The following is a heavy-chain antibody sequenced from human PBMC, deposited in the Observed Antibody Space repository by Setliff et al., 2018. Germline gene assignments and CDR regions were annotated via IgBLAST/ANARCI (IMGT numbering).Heavy chain of an antibody. CDR1: GYTFNDYG. J-gene: IGHJ6*01. D-gene: IGHD3-22*01. CDR3: ARERAYDGLNYYGMDV. V-gene: IGHV1-18*01. Sequence: GASVKVSCKTSGYTFNDYGITWVRQVPGQGLEWMGWITSATGKTYSAENFQGRVTMTTDTTTSTAYMELRSLRSDDTAVYYCARERAYDGLNYYGMDVWGQGTTVTVSS. CDR2: ITSATGKT.